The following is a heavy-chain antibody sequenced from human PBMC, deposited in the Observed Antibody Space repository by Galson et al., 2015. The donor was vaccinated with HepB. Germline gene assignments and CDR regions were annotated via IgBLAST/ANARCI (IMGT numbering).Heavy chain of an antibody. J-gene: IGHJ4*02. CDR1: GFTFSSYA. D-gene: IGHD5-18*01. Sequence: SLRLSCAASGFTFSSYAMSWVRQAPGKGLEWVSAISGSGGSTYYADSVKGRFTISRDNSKNTLYLQMNSLRAEDTAVYYCAKGPTWVENTAMSYWGQGTLVTVSS. CDR3: AKGPTWVENTAMSY. V-gene: IGHV3-23*01. CDR2: ISGSGGST.